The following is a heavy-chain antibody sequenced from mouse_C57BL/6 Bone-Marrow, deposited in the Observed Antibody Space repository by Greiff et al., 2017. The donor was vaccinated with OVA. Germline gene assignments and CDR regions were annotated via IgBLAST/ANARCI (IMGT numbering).Heavy chain of an antibody. D-gene: IGHD2-1*01. V-gene: IGHV14-4*01. Sequence: VQLQQSGAELVRPGASVKLSCTASGFNIKDDYMHWVKQRPEQGLEWIGWIDPENGDTEYASKFQGKATITADTSSNTAYLQLSSLTSEDTAVYYCTTFYYVNSYWYFDVWGTGTTVTVSS. J-gene: IGHJ1*03. CDR1: GFNIKDDY. CDR3: TTFYYVNSYWYFDV. CDR2: IDPENGDT.